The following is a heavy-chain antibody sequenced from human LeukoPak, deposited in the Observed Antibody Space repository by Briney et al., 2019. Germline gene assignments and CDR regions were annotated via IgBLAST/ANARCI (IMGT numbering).Heavy chain of an antibody. J-gene: IGHJ4*02. D-gene: IGHD2-2*01. Sequence: PSETLSLNCTVSGGPISSYYWSWIRQPAGKGLEWIGRIYTSGSTNYNPSLKSRVTMSVDTSKNQFSLKLSSVTAADTAVYYCAKWYCSSTSCPFDYWGQGTLVTVSS. V-gene: IGHV4-4*07. CDR3: AKWYCSSTSCPFDY. CDR1: GGPISSYY. CDR2: IYTSGST.